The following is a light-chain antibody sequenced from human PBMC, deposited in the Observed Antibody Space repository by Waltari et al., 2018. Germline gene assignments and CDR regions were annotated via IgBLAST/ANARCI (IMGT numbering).Light chain of an antibody. CDR2: DAS. Sequence: VVVTQSPATLSLSPGERDTLSCRASQSLSTYLAWYQQKPGQAPRLLIYDASNRATGIPARFSGSGSGTDFTLNISSLEPEDFAVYYCQQRTIWSGTFGQGTKVEIK. CDR3: QQRTIWSGT. CDR1: QSLSTY. J-gene: IGKJ1*01. V-gene: IGKV3-11*01.